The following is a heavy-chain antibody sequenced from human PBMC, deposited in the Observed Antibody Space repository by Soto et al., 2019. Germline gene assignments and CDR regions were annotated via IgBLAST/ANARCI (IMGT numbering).Heavy chain of an antibody. Sequence: PGGSLRLPCAASGFTFSSYWMHWVRQAPGKGLVWVSRIDTYGGATRYADSVKGRFTISRDNAKNTMFPHMDSLRAEDTAVYYCARVLKSSGWDNDVFDIWGQGTMVTVSS. CDR1: GFTFSSYW. CDR3: ARVLKSSGWDNDVFDI. J-gene: IGHJ3*02. D-gene: IGHD6-19*01. V-gene: IGHV3-74*01. CDR2: IDTYGGAT.